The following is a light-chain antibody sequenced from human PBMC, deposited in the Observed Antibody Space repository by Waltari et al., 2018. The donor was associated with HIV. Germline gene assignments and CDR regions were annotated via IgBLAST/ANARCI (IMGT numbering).Light chain of an antibody. CDR3: QQRSSSIT. CDR2: DAT. V-gene: IGKV3-11*02. Sequence: EIVLTPSPATLSLSPGDRATLSCRASQSLGRYLGWFQQKPGQAPRLIIFDATKRATGIPARFSGSGAGRDFTLTISSLEPEDSAVYYCQQRSSSITFGQGTRLDIK. J-gene: IGKJ5*01. CDR1: QSLGRY.